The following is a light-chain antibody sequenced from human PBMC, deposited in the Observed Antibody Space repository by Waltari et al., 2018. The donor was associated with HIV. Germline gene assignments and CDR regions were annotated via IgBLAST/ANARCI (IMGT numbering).Light chain of an antibody. J-gene: IGLJ2*01. Sequence: SYELTQPPSVSVSPGPTASITCSGDKLGEKYACWYQQKPGQSPVLVIYQDSKRPSGIPERFSGSNSGNTATLTISGTQAMDEADYYCQAWDSSTAVVFGGGTKLTVL. CDR1: KLGEKY. V-gene: IGLV3-1*01. CDR3: QAWDSSTAVV. CDR2: QDS.